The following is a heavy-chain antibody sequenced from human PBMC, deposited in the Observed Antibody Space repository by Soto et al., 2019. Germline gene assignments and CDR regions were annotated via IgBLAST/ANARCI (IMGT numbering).Heavy chain of an antibody. V-gene: IGHV3-7*05. Sequence: GGSLRLSCAASGFTFRNSWMGWVRQAPGIGLEWVANMNQDGSQRYYVDSVKGRFTISKDSAKNSLSLQMNSLRAEDTAVYYCARGLMVYAAFDYWGQGTLVTVSS. CDR1: GFTFRNSW. J-gene: IGHJ4*02. D-gene: IGHD2-8*01. CDR2: MNQDGSQR. CDR3: ARGLMVYAAFDY.